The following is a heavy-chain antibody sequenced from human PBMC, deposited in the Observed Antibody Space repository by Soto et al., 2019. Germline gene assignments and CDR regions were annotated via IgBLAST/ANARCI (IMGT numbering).Heavy chain of an antibody. CDR3: ARGGSDNRYCSSTSCYTYYFDY. J-gene: IGHJ4*02. Sequence: GAAVKVSCKASGGTFSSYAISWVRPAPGQGLEWMGGIIPIFGTANYAQKFQGRVTITAEESTSTAYMELSSLRSEDTAVYYCARGGSDNRYCSSTSCYTYYFDYWGQGTLVTVSS. CDR1: GGTFSSYA. CDR2: IIPIFGTA. D-gene: IGHD2-2*02. V-gene: IGHV1-69*13.